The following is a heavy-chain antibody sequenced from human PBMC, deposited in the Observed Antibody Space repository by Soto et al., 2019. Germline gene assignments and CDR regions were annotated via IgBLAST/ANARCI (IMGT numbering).Heavy chain of an antibody. V-gene: IGHV3-48*02. Sequence: PGGSLRLSCAASGFTFSSYSMTWVRQAPGKGLEWVSYISSSSSTIYYADSVKGRFTISRDNAKNSLYLQMKSLRDEDTAVYYCARVPRNDFWSGYDYYYYGMDVWGQGTTVTVSS. D-gene: IGHD3-3*01. CDR1: GFTFSSYS. CDR3: ARVPRNDFWSGYDYYYYGMDV. J-gene: IGHJ6*02. CDR2: ISSSSSTI.